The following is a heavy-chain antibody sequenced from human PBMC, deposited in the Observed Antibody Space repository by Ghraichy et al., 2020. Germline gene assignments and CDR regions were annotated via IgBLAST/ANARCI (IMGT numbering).Heavy chain of an antibody. CDR3: ARAGVRGVSKYYYYYMDV. J-gene: IGHJ6*03. CDR1: GYTFTSYY. V-gene: IGHV1-46*01. D-gene: IGHD3-10*01. Sequence: ASVKVSCKASGYTFTSYYMHWVRQAPGQGLEWMGIINPSGGSTSYAQKFQGRVTMTRDTSTSTVYMELSSLRSEDTAVYYCARAGVRGVSKYYYYYMDVWGKGTTVTVSS. CDR2: INPSGGST.